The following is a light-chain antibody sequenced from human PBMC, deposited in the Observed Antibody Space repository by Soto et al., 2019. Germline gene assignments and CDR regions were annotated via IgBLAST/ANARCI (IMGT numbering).Light chain of an antibody. J-gene: IGKJ2*01. Sequence: EIVLTQSPGTLSLSPGERATLSCRASERLSSVYLAWYQQRPGQPPRLLIYSASTRATGIPARFSGSGSGTEFTLTISSLQSEDFAVYYCQQYSNWPPKYTFGQGTKLEIK. CDR3: QQYSNWPPKYT. CDR2: SAS. CDR1: ERLSSVY. V-gene: IGKV3D-15*01.